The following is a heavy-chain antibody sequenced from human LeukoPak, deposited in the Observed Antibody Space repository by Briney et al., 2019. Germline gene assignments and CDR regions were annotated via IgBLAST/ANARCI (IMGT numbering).Heavy chain of an antibody. D-gene: IGHD3-22*01. V-gene: IGHV1-18*01. Sequence: GASVKVSCKVSGYTFTSYGISWVRQAPGQGLEWMGWISAYNGNTNYAQKLEGRVTMTTDTSTSTAYMELRSLRSDDTAVYYCARDGDPKYHYDSSGYYSYWGQGTLVTVSS. CDR2: ISAYNGNT. CDR1: GYTFTSYG. CDR3: ARDGDPKYHYDSSGYYSY. J-gene: IGHJ4*02.